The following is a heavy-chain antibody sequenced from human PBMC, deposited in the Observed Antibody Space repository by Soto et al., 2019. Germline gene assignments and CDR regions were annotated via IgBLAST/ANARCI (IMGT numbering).Heavy chain of an antibody. CDR1: GFTFSSYA. Sequence: GGSLRLSCAASGFTFSSYAMSWVRQAPGKGLEWVSAISGSGGSTYYADSVKGRFTISRDNSKNTLYLQMSSLRAEDTAVYYCAKDCDSSSCHHYWGQGTLVTVSS. D-gene: IGHD6-13*01. CDR2: ISGSGGST. J-gene: IGHJ4*02. CDR3: AKDCDSSSCHHY. V-gene: IGHV3-23*01.